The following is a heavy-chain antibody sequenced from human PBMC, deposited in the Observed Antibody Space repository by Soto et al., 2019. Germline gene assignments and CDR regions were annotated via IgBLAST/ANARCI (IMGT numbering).Heavy chain of an antibody. Sequence: GGSLRLSCAASGFTFSSYGMHWVRQAPGKGLEWVAVISYDGSNKYYADSVKGRFTISRDNSKNTLYLQMNSLRAEDTAVYYCAKSYYDSSGYSPFDYWGQGTLVTVSS. V-gene: IGHV3-30*18. CDR3: AKSYYDSSGYSPFDY. D-gene: IGHD3-22*01. J-gene: IGHJ4*02. CDR2: ISYDGSNK. CDR1: GFTFSSYG.